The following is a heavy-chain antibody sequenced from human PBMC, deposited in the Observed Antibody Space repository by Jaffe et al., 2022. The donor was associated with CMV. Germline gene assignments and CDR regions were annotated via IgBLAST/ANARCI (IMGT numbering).Heavy chain of an antibody. CDR3: ASITMVRGVTYYYYYGMDV. D-gene: IGHD3-10*01. V-gene: IGHV1-24*01. J-gene: IGHJ6*02. CDR1: GYTLTELS. Sequence: QVQLVQSGAEVKKPGASVKVSCKVSGYTLTELSMHWVRQAPGKGLEWMGGFDPEDGETIYAQKFQGRVTMTEDTSTDTAYMELSSLRSEDTAVYYCASITMVRGVTYYYYYGMDVWGQGTTVTVSS. CDR2: FDPEDGET.